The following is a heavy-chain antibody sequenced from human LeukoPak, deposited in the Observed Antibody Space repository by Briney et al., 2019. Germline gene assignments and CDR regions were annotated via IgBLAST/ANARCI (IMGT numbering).Heavy chain of an antibody. CDR1: GFTFSYYG. D-gene: IGHD2-2*02. Sequence: GGSLRLSCAASGFTFSYYGMHCVRQAPGKGLEWVAFIRYDGSNKYYADSVKGRFTISRDNSKNTLYLQMNSLRAEDTAVYYCAKTPPYCSSTSCSTALDYWGQGTLVTVSS. CDR3: AKTPPYCSSTSCSTALDY. J-gene: IGHJ4*02. V-gene: IGHV3-30*02. CDR2: IRYDGSNK.